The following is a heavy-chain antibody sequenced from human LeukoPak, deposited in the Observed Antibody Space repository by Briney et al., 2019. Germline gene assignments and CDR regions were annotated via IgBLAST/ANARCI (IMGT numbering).Heavy chain of an antibody. CDR3: ASNVIAAAGTNYYYGMDV. CDR1: GGTFSSYA. V-gene: IGHV1-69*04. J-gene: IGHJ6*02. Sequence: ASVKVSCKASGGTFSSYAISWVRQAPGQGLEWMGRVIPILGIANYAQKFQGRVTITADKSTSTAYMELSSLRSEDTAVYYCASNVIAAAGTNYYYGMDVWGQGTTVTVSS. CDR2: VIPILGIA. D-gene: IGHD6-13*01.